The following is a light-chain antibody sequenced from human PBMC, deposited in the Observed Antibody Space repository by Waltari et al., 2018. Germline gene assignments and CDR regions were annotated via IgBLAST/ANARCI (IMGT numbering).Light chain of an antibody. Sequence: QSALTQPRSVSGSPGQSVAISCTGTSSDVGASNYVFWYQQHSGEAPKPIIYDVIKRPSGVPDRFSGSKSGNMASLTISGLQAEDEADYYCWSYAGRNTYVFGAGTKVTVL. CDR2: DVI. CDR1: SSDVGASNY. J-gene: IGLJ1*01. CDR3: WSYAGRNTYV. V-gene: IGLV2-11*01.